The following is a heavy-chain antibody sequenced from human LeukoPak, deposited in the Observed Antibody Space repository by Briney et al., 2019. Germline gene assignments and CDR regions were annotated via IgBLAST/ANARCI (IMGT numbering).Heavy chain of an antibody. CDR1: GGSISSSSYY. CDR3: ARGRGRLGVNWFDP. CDR2: IYYSGST. J-gene: IGHJ5*02. D-gene: IGHD7-27*01. V-gene: IGHV4-39*07. Sequence: SETVSLTCTVSGGSISSSSYYWGWIRQPPGKGLEWIGSIYYSGSTYYNPSLKSRVTISVDTSKNQFSLKLSSVTAADTAVYFCARGRGRLGVNWFDPWGQGILVTVSS.